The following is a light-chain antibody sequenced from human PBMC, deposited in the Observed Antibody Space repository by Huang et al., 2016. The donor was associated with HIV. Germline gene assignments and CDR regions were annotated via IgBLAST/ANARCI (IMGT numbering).Light chain of an antibody. CDR3: HQYDNWPLT. CDR1: LSVSTN. Sequence: ERVMTQSPATVSLSPGERATLSCRASLSVSTNLAWYQQRPGQAPRLLIYGASTRATGIPARFSGGGSGAEFTLTISSLQSEDFAVYYCHQYDNWPLTFGGGTKVQIK. J-gene: IGKJ4*01. V-gene: IGKV3-15*01. CDR2: GAS.